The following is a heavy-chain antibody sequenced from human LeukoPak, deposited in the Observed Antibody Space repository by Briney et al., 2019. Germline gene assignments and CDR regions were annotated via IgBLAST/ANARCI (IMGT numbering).Heavy chain of an antibody. V-gene: IGHV3-74*01. CDR1: GFTFSGAY. CDR2: ITSDGSSK. Sequence: GGSLRLSCAASGFTFSGAYMHWVRQAPGEGLVWVSRITSDGSSKSYADSVKGRFTISRDNAKNTVDLQMNSLGVEDTAVYFCVKVNSFGNLQGENYYYYMDAWGKGTTVTVSS. D-gene: IGHD2/OR15-2a*01. J-gene: IGHJ6*03. CDR3: VKVNSFGNLQGENYYYYMDA.